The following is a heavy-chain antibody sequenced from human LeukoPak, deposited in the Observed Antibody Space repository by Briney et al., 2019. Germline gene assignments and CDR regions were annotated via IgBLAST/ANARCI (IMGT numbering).Heavy chain of an antibody. Sequence: SETLSLTCTVSGGSISSYYWSWIRQPPGKGLEWIGYIYYSGGTNYNPSLKSRVTISVDTSKNQFSLKLSSVTAADTAVYYCARMHDYGDYSNWFDPWGQGTLVTVSS. D-gene: IGHD4-17*01. CDR2: IYYSGGT. CDR1: GGSISSYY. V-gene: IGHV4-59*01. J-gene: IGHJ5*02. CDR3: ARMHDYGDYSNWFDP.